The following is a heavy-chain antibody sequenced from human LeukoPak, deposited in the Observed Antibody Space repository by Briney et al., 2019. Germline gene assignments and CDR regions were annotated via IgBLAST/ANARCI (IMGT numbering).Heavy chain of an antibody. CDR3: ASGPGGSYDY. D-gene: IGHD1-26*01. V-gene: IGHV3-53*01. CDR1: GLTVSSNY. CDR2: IYSGGST. J-gene: IGHJ4*02. Sequence: GGSLRLSCAASGLTVSSNYMNWVRQAPGKGLEWVSVIYSGGSTYYADSVKGRFTVSRDNSKNTVDLQMNSLRAEDTAVYYCASGPGGSYDYWGQGTLVTVSS.